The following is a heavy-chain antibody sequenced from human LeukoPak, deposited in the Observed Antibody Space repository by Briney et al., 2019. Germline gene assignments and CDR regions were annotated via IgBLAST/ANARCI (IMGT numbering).Heavy chain of an antibody. Sequence: PGGSLRLSCAASGFTFSSYSMNWVRQAPGKGLEWVSYISSSSSTIYYADSVKGRFTISRDNSKNTLYLQMNSLRAEDTAVYYCAKDSSSDIVGATQFDYWGQGTLVTVSS. CDR3: AKDSSSDIVGATQFDY. D-gene: IGHD1-26*01. CDR2: ISSSSSTI. CDR1: GFTFSSYS. V-gene: IGHV3-48*01. J-gene: IGHJ4*02.